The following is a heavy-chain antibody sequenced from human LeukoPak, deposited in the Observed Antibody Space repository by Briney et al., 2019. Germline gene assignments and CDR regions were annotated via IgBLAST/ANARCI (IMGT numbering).Heavy chain of an antibody. J-gene: IGHJ4*02. CDR1: GFTFISYA. V-gene: IGHV3-30*01. Sequence: GGSLRLSCAASGFTFISYAMHWVPQAPGKGLEWVAVISYDGSNKDYAYSVKGRFTTSRDNSKNTLYLQMNSLRADDTAVYYCARSPYYDMLAGYYIDFWGQGTLVTVSS. D-gene: IGHD3-9*01. CDR3: ARSPYYDMLAGYYIDF. CDR2: ISYDGSNK.